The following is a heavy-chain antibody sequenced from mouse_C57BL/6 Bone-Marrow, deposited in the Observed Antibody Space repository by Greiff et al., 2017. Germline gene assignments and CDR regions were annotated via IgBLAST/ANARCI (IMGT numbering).Heavy chain of an antibody. CDR1: GFTFSDYG. CDR2: ISSGSSTI. Sequence: DVMLVESGGGLVKPGGSLKLSCAASGFTFSDYGMHWVRQAPEKGLEWVAYISSGSSTIYYADTVQGRFTISRDNAKNTLFLQMTSLRSEDTAMYYCARRSLWLRYFDVWGTGTTVTVSS. J-gene: IGHJ1*03. V-gene: IGHV5-17*01. D-gene: IGHD2-2*01. CDR3: ARRSLWLRYFDV.